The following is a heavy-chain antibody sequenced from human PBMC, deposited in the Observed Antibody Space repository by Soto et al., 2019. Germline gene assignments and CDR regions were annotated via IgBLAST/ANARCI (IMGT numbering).Heavy chain of an antibody. D-gene: IGHD2-2*02. CDR1: GFTFSSYS. V-gene: IGHV3-21*01. J-gene: IGHJ6*02. Sequence: EVQLVESGGGLVKPGGSLRLSCAASGFTFSSYSMNWVRQAPGKGLEWVSSISSSSSYIYYADSVKGRFTISRDNAKNSLYLQMNSLRAEDTAVYYCARGCSSTSCYTEYYYYGMDVWGQGTTVIVSS. CDR2: ISSSSSYI. CDR3: ARGCSSTSCYTEYYYYGMDV.